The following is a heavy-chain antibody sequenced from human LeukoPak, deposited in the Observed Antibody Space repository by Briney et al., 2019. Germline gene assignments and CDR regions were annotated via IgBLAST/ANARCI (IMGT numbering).Heavy chain of an antibody. CDR1: GFSSRAYN. J-gene: IGHJ4*02. CDR2: ISYNGGYI. D-gene: IGHD4-17*01. V-gene: IGHV3-33*01. CDR3: TTGAPTVDFGFTY. Sequence: GGSLRLSCTASGFSSRAYNLHWVRQAPGKGLEWVAVISYNGGYIHYEDSVKGRFTISRDDSKNTLSLQMSGLRAEDTALYYCTTGAPTVDFGFTYWAKGPRATSSS.